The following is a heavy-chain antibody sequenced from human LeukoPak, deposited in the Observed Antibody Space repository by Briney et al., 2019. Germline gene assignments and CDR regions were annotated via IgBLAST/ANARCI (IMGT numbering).Heavy chain of an antibody. CDR2: IHTSGST. CDR1: GGSISSYY. V-gene: IGHV4-4*07. Sequence: KPSETLSLTCTVSGGSISSYYWTWIRQPAGKGLEWVGRIHTSGSTNHNPSLKSRVTMSVDTSNNQFSLKLSSVTAADTAVYYCARETEVPGGGSWDFWGQGTLVTVSS. J-gene: IGHJ4*02. CDR3: ARETEVPGGGSWDF. D-gene: IGHD6-19*01.